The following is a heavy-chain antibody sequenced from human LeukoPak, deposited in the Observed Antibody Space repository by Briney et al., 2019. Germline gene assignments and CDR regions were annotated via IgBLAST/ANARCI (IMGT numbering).Heavy chain of an antibody. CDR2: MNPNSGHT. CDR3: VRVQSGSYARYGMDV. CDR1: GYTLTNYD. Sequence: ASVKVSCKASGYTLTNYDINWVRQATGQGLAWMGWMNPNSGHTGYTQKFQGRVTMTRDTSISTAYMELSSLRFEDTAVYYCVRVQSGSYARYGMDVWGQGTTVIVSS. D-gene: IGHD1-26*01. V-gene: IGHV1-8*01. J-gene: IGHJ6*02.